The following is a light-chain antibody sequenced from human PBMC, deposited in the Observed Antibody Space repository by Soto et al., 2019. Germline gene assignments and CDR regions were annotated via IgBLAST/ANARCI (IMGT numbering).Light chain of an antibody. Sequence: EIVLTQSPATLSLSPGERATLSCRASQSVSSYLAWYQQKPGQAPRLLIYDASSRATGIPARFSGSGSGTDFTLTISSLAPADFAVYYSQQRSNWLFTFGPGTKVDIK. V-gene: IGKV3-11*01. CDR3: QQRSNWLFT. J-gene: IGKJ3*01. CDR2: DAS. CDR1: QSVSSY.